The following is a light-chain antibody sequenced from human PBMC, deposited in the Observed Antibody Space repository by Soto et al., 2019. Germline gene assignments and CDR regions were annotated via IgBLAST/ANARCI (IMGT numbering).Light chain of an antibody. CDR2: EVS. V-gene: IGLV2-14*01. CDR1: SSDVGTYNY. CDR3: SSYTSSNAYV. Sequence: QSVLRQPGSVCGSPGQSITISCTGTSSDVGTYNYVSWYQQHPGKAPKLIIYEVSNRPSGVSNRFSGSKSGNTASLTISGLQAEDQADHYCSSYTSSNAYVFGTGTKVTVL. J-gene: IGLJ1*01.